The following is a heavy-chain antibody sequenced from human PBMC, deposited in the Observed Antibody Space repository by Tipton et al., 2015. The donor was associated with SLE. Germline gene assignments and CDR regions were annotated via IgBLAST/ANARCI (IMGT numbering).Heavy chain of an antibody. CDR1: GFTFNRYA. Sequence: SLRLSCAASGFTFNRYAMSRVRQAPGKGLEWVSVVYHDHTTSYADSVKGRFTISRDNSKNTLYLQVDSLRAEDTAIYYCAKFGDWGDLFFDFWGQGTLVTVSS. J-gene: IGHJ4*02. D-gene: IGHD7-27*01. CDR3: AKFGDWGDLFFDF. V-gene: IGHV3-23*03. CDR2: VYHDHTT.